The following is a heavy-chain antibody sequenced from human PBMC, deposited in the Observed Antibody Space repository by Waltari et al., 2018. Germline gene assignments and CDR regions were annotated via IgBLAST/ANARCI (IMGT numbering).Heavy chain of an antibody. D-gene: IGHD3-22*01. CDR1: GGSFSGYY. CDR3: ARRKREYYYDSGAGYGMDV. V-gene: IGHV4-34*01. J-gene: IGHJ6*02. CDR2: INHIGRP. Sequence: QVQLQQWGAGLLKPSETLSLTCAVYGGSFSGYYWSWIRQPPGKGLEWIGEINHIGRPNYNPSLKGRVTISVDTSKNQSSLKLSSVTAADTAVYYCARRKREYYYDSGAGYGMDVWGQGTTVTVSS.